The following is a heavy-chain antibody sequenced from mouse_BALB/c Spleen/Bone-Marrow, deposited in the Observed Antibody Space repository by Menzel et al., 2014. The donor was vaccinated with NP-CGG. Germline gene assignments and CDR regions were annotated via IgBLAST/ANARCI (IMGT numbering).Heavy chain of an antibody. J-gene: IGHJ3*01. D-gene: IGHD2-4*01. CDR2: INPSTGYT. CDR3: ARDDYDAIAY. CDR1: GYTFTSYW. V-gene: IGHV1-7*01. Sequence: ESGAEPAKPGASVKMSCKASGYTFTSYWMHWVKQRPGQGLEWIGYINPSTGYTEYNQKFKDKATLTAVKSSTTAYMQLRSLTSEDSAVYYCARDDYDAIAYWGQGTLVTVSA.